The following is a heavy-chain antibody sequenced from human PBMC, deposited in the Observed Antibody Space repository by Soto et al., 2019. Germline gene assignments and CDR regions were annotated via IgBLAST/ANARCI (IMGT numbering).Heavy chain of an antibody. V-gene: IGHV1-46*03. J-gene: IGHJ4*02. D-gene: IGHD1-26*01. Sequence: ASVKVSWKASGYTSTSQNMHWVRQAPGQGLEWMGVINPSIGTTTYAQKFQGRVTMTSDTSTSSVYMEVSSLRSEDTAVYYCISTLGARFDYWGQGTLVTVSS. CDR3: ISTLGARFDY. CDR2: INPSIGTT. CDR1: GYTSTSQN.